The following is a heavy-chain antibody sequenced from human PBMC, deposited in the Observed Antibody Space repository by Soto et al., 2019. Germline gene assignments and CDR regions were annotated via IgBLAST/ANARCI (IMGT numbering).Heavy chain of an antibody. CDR3: ARDRFPYGMDV. CDR1: GFTVSSNY. J-gene: IGHJ6*02. V-gene: IGHV3-66*01. Sequence: EVQVAESGGGLVQPGGSLRLSCAASGFTVSSNYMSWFRQAPGKGLEWVSFIYSGGSTYYADSVKGRFTISRDKSKNTLYLQMNSLRADDTAMYYCARDRFPYGMDVWGQGTTVTVSS. D-gene: IGHD3-10*01. CDR2: IYSGGST.